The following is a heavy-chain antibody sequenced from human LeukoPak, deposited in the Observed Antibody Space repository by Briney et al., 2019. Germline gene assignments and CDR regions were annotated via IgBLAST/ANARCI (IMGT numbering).Heavy chain of an antibody. CDR3: ASRNNNYYDSSGYYS. Sequence: SETLSLTCTVSGGSISSSSYYWGWIGQPPGKGLEWIGSIYYSGSTYYNPSLKSRVTISVDTSKNQFSLKLSSVTAADTAVHYCASRNNNYYDSSGYYSWGQGTLVTVSS. CDR1: GGSISSSSYY. CDR2: IYYSGST. V-gene: IGHV4-39*01. D-gene: IGHD3-22*01. J-gene: IGHJ4*02.